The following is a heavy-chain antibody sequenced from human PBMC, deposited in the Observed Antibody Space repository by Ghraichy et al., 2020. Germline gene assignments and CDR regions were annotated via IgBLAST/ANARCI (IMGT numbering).Heavy chain of an antibody. CDR2: ISYDGSNK. CDR1: GFTFSSYA. D-gene: IGHD3-10*01. J-gene: IGHJ3*02. Sequence: GGSLRLSCAASGFTFSSYAMHWVRQAPGKGLEWVAVISYDGSNKYYADSVKGRFTISRDNSKNTLYLQMNSLRAEDTAVYYCARSREGSGSFPLEDNAFDIWGQGTMVTVSS. CDR3: ARSREGSGSFPLEDNAFDI. V-gene: IGHV3-30*04.